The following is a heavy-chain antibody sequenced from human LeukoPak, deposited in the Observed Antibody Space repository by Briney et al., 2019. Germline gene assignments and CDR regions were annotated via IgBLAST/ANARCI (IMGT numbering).Heavy chain of an antibody. CDR3: ARDLYQAYHPKTLNYYDSSGSKPHYYMDV. CDR1: GFTFSSYS. CDR2: ISSSSSYI. V-gene: IGHV3-21*01. D-gene: IGHD3-22*01. Sequence: GGSLRLSCAASGFTFSSYSMNWVRQAPGKGLEWVSSISSSSSYIYYADSVKGRFTISRDNAKNSLYLQMNSLRAEDTAVYYCARDLYQAYHPKTLNYYDSSGSKPHYYMDVWGKGTTVTVSS. J-gene: IGHJ6*03.